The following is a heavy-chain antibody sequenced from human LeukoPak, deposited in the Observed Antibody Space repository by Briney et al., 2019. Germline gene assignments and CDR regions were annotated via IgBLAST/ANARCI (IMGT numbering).Heavy chain of an antibody. D-gene: IGHD5-18*01. Sequence: SETLSLTCSVAGGSISTYYWNWIRQTPGKGLEWIGHISYGNTEYNPSLKSRVTISVDTSKNQFSLKLTSATAADTAVYYCARDKTHSYGCYFDPWGQGALVIVSS. V-gene: IGHV4-59*01. CDR1: GGSISTYY. CDR2: ISYGNT. J-gene: IGHJ5*02. CDR3: ARDKTHSYGCYFDP.